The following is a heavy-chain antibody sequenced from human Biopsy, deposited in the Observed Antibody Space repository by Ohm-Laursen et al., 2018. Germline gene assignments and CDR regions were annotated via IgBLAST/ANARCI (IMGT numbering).Heavy chain of an antibody. CDR2: INPSGSTT. J-gene: IGHJ4*02. CDR3: ARNTGWYGDLYYFDY. CDR1: GYSFTSYY. Sequence: ASVKVCKASGYSFTSYYMHWVRQAPGQGLEWMGMINPSGSTTSYPQIFQGRVTMTRDTSKSTVYMELSSLRSADTAVYFCARNTGWYGDLYYFDYWGQGTPVTVSS. V-gene: IGHV1-46*01. D-gene: IGHD6-19*01.